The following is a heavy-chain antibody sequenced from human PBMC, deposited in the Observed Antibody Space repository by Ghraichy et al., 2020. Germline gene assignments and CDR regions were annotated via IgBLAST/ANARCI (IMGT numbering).Heavy chain of an antibody. Sequence: GGSLRLSCAASGFMFSSCAMSWVRQAPGKGLEWVAAITGAGGSTSYADSVKGRFTISRDNSKNTLYLQMDSLRAEDTAVYYCAKSLLSDGDNVGFDFWGQGTLVTVSS. CDR2: ITGAGGST. J-gene: IGHJ4*02. D-gene: IGHD4-17*01. CDR1: GFMFSSCA. V-gene: IGHV3-23*01. CDR3: AKSLLSDGDNVGFDF.